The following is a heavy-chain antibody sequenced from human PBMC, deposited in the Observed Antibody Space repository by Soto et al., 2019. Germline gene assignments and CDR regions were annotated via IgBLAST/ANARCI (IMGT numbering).Heavy chain of an antibody. CDR3: ARGDRGAFDL. Sequence: EVQLVESEGGLVQPGGSLRLSCAASGFTFSYYWMHWVRQAPGQGLVWVSRIHGDGSSTTYADSVKGRFTISRDNAKNTLSLQMNSLRVEDTAVYYCARGDRGAFDLWGQGTMVTVSS. V-gene: IGHV3-74*01. J-gene: IGHJ3*01. D-gene: IGHD2-21*02. CDR1: GFTFSYYW. CDR2: IHGDGSST.